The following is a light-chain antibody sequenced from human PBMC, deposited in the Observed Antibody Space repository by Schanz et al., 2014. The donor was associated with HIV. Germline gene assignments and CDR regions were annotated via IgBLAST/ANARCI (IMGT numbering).Light chain of an antibody. Sequence: DIQMTQSPSSLSASVGDRVTITCQASQDISNYLNWYQQQPGKAPKLLIYDASNLDTGVPSRFSGSGSGTYFTLTISSLQPEDFATYYCQQSYGTPRTFGQGTKVEIK. CDR3: QQSYGTPRT. CDR2: DAS. V-gene: IGKV1-39*01. CDR1: QDISNY. J-gene: IGKJ1*01.